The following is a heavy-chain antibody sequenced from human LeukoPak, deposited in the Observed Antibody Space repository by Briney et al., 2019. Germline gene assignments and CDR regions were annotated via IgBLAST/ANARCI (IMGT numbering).Heavy chain of an antibody. CDR2: INPSGGST. Sequence: ASVKVSCKASGYTFTSYYMHWVRQAPGQGLEWMGIINPSGGSTSYAQKFQGRVTMTTDTSTSTAYMELRSLRSDDTAVYYCARDPMVNYCDSSGYYYYFDYWGQGTLVTVSS. CDR1: GYTFTSYY. D-gene: IGHD3-22*01. V-gene: IGHV1-46*01. J-gene: IGHJ4*02. CDR3: ARDPMVNYCDSSGYYYYFDY.